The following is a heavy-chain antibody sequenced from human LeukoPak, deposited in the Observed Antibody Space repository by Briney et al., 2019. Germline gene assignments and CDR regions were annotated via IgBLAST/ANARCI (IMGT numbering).Heavy chain of an antibody. CDR3: ARDLDSSSWYPLSY. V-gene: IGHV1-46*01. D-gene: IGHD6-13*01. J-gene: IGHJ4*02. CDR1: GYTFTSNY. Sequence: ASVKVSCKAFGYTFTSNYMHWVRQAPGQGPEWMGVISPSGGSTTYAQKFQGRVTMTRDTSISTAYMELSRLRSDDTAVYYCARDLDSSSWYPLSYWGQGTLVTVSP. CDR2: ISPSGGST.